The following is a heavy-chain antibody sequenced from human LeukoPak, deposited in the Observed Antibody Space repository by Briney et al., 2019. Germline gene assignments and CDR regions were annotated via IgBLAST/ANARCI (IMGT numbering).Heavy chain of an antibody. CDR3: AKGDKPVIAMVKFDY. Sequence: GGSLRLSCAASGFTFSDYYMSWIRQAPGKGLEWVAFIRYDGSNKYYADSVKGRFTISRDNSKNTLYMQMNSLRAEDTAVYYCAKGDKPVIAMVKFDYWGQGTLVTVSS. J-gene: IGHJ4*02. CDR1: GFTFSDYY. D-gene: IGHD5-18*01. V-gene: IGHV3-30*02. CDR2: IRYDGSNK.